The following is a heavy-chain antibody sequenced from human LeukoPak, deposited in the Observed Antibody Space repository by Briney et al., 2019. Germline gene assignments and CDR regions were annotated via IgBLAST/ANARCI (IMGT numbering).Heavy chain of an antibody. CDR1: GGSFSGYY. J-gene: IGHJ4*02. V-gene: IGHV4-59*06. CDR2: IYYSGST. D-gene: IGHD2-21*02. CDR3: ARSHGGDTFDY. Sequence: SETLSLTCAVYGGSFSGYYWSWIRQPPGKGLEWIGYIYYSGSTYYNPSLKSRVTISVDTSKNQFSLKLSSETAADTAVYYCARSHGGDTFDYWGQGTLVTVSS.